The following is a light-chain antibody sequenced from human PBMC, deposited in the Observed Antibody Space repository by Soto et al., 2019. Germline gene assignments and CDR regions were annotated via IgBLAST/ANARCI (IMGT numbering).Light chain of an antibody. V-gene: IGKV3-20*01. CDR3: QQYGRSPA. CDR2: GAS. CDR1: QSVSSSY. J-gene: IGKJ4*01. Sequence: EIVLTQSPGTLSLSPGERATLSCRASQSVSSSYLAWYQQKPGQAPRLLIYGASSRATGIPDRFSGSGSGTDFTLTISRLEPEDFAVYYCQQYGRSPASGGGTKVEIK.